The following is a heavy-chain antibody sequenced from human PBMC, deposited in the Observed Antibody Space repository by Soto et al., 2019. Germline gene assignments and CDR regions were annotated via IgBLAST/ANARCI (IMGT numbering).Heavy chain of an antibody. CDR2: ISSSSSTI. CDR3: ARFSSSGWYADFQH. Sequence: GGSLRLSCAASGFTFSSYSMNWVRQAPGKGLEWVSYISSSSSTIYYADSVKGRFTISRDNAKNSLYLQMSSLRDEDTAVYYCARFSSSGWYADFQHWGQGTLVTVSS. CDR1: GFTFSSYS. D-gene: IGHD6-19*01. V-gene: IGHV3-48*02. J-gene: IGHJ1*01.